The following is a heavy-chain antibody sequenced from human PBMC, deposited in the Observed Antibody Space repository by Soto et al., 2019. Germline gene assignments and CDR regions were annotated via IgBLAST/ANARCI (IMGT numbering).Heavy chain of an antibody. Sequence: QVQLVQSGAAVRKPGSSVKVSCKASGGTFTKYAITWVRQAPRQGLEWMGGIVPLPGTTNYAQKFRGRVTLRADESTGTAYFGLGRLRSEDTAVEYCGSGVGGLGGSCGWPGYGFDGLGQGTMVIVSS. CDR3: GSGVGGLGGSCGWPGYGFDG. D-gene: IGHD6-19*01. CDR1: GGTFTKYA. V-gene: IGHV1-69*01. J-gene: IGHJ3*01. CDR2: IVPLPGTT.